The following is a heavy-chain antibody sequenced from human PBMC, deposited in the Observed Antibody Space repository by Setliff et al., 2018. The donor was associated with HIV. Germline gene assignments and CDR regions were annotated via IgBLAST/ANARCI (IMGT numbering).Heavy chain of an antibody. CDR2: ISWDGGST. J-gene: IGHJ4*02. Sequence: GGSLRLSCAASGFTFDDYAMHWVRQAPGKGLEWVSLISWDGGSTYYTDSVKGRFTISRDNSNNSLYLQMNSLRAEDTALYYCAKNDILTCYYKGVDYWGQGTLVTVSS. V-gene: IGHV3-43D*04. CDR3: AKNDILTCYYKGVDY. CDR1: GFTFDDYA. D-gene: IGHD3-9*01.